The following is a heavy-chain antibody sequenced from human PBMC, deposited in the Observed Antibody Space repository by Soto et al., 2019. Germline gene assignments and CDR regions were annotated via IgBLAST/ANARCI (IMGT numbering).Heavy chain of an antibody. CDR1: GGSFSGYY. D-gene: IGHD3-10*01. V-gene: IGHV4-34*01. J-gene: IGHJ4*02. Sequence: SETLSLTCAVYGGSFSGYYWGWIRQPPGKGLEWIGEINNSGSTNYNPSLTSRVTISVDTSKNQFSLKLSSVTAADTAVYYCARVLHMVRRPRHAYWGQGTLVPVSS. CDR2: INNSGST. CDR3: ARVLHMVRRPRHAY.